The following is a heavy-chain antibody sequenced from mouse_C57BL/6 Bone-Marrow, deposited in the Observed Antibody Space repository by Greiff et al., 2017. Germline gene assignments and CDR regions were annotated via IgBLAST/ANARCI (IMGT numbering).Heavy chain of an antibody. J-gene: IGHJ4*01. D-gene: IGHD2-1*01. Sequence: EVMLVESGGGLVKPGGSLKLSCAASGFTFSSYAMSWVRQTPEKRLEWVATISDGGSYTYYPDNVKGRFTISRDNAKNNLYLQMSHLKSEDTAMYYCAREGVYGNYVDYAMDYWGQGTSVTVSS. CDR1: GFTFSSYA. CDR2: ISDGGSYT. V-gene: IGHV5-4*01. CDR3: AREGVYGNYVDYAMDY.